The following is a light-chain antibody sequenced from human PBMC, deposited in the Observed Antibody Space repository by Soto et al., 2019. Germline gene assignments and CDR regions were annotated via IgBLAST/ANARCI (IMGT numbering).Light chain of an antibody. J-gene: IGKJ1*01. CDR3: QPYHSYWT. CDR2: DAC. V-gene: IGKV1-5*01. CDR1: QNIRSR. Sequence: DLQMTQSPSTLSASVGDRVTITCRASQNIRSRLAWFQQKPGTAPKLLIDDACSLESWVPQRFSGSGSGTEFTLTISSLQTDDFSTYYCQPYHSYWTFGQVSKVDIK.